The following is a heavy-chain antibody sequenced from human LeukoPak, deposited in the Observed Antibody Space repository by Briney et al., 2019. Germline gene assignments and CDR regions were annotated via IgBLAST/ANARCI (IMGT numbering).Heavy chain of an antibody. D-gene: IGHD3-22*01. J-gene: IGHJ4*02. V-gene: IGHV3-53*01. CDR1: GFSVNSNY. CDR2: IYSGGST. Sequence: GGSLRLSCAASGFSVNSNYMSWVRQAPGKGLEWVSVIYSGGSTYYADSVKGRFTISRDNSKNTRYLQMNSLRAEDTAVYYCARTPPYDSSGYYSSGYFDYWGQGTLVTVSS. CDR3: ARTPPYDSSGYYSSGYFDY.